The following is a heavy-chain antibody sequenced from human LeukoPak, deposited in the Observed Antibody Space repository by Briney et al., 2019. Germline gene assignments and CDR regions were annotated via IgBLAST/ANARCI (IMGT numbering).Heavy chain of an antibody. D-gene: IGHD5-24*01. CDR1: GGTFSSYA. CDR3: ARAPQRAGDAFDI. CDR2: IIPIFGTA. V-gene: IGHV1-69*13. J-gene: IGHJ3*02. Sequence: SVKVSCKASGGTFSSYAISWVRQAPGQGLKWMGGIIPIFGTAKYAQKFQGRVTITADESTSTAYMELRSLRSDDTAVYYCARAPQRAGDAFDIWGQGTMVTVSS.